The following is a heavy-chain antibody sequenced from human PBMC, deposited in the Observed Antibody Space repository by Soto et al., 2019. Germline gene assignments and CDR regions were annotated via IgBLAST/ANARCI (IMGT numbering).Heavy chain of an antibody. D-gene: IGHD6-19*01. Sequence: ASVKVSCKASGYTFTSCGISWVRQAPGQGLEWMGWISAYNGNTNYAQKPQGRVTMTTDTSTSTAYMELRSLRSDDTAVYYCARDVRGVAGTHHYYYYGMDVWGQGTTVTVSS. V-gene: IGHV1-18*01. CDR2: ISAYNGNT. CDR1: GYTFTSCG. J-gene: IGHJ6*02. CDR3: ARDVRGVAGTHHYYYYGMDV.